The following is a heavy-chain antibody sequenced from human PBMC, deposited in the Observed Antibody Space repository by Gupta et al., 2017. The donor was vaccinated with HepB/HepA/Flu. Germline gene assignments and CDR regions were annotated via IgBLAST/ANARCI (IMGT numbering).Heavy chain of an antibody. D-gene: IGHD2-15*01. J-gene: IGHJ4*02. CDR1: GFTFSRYW. Sequence: EVQLVESGGGLVQPGGSLRLSCAASGFTFSRYWMTWVRQAPGKGLEWLANIKEEGSEYYYVGSVKGRFTISRDNAKNSLYLEMNSLRAEDTAGYYCARIMVAASHFDDWGQGTRGTVSS. CDR2: IKEEGSEY. CDR3: ARIMVAASHFDD. V-gene: IGHV3-7*01.